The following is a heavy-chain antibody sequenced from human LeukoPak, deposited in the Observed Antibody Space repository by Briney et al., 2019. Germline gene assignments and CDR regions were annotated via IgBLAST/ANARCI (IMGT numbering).Heavy chain of an antibody. CDR1: GYTFTGYY. CDR3: ARAYYDILTGYENFDY. D-gene: IGHD3-9*01. CDR2: INPNSGGT. V-gene: IGHV1-2*06. Sequence: ASVKVSCKASGYTFTGYYMHWVRQAPGQGLEWMGRINPNSGGTNYAQKFQGRVTMTRDTSISTAYMELSRLRSDDTAVYYCARAYYDILTGYENFDYWGQGTLVTVSS. J-gene: IGHJ4*02.